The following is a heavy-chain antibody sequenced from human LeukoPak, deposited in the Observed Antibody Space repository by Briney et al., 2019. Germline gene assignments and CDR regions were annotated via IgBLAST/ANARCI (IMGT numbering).Heavy chain of an antibody. Sequence: PGRSLRLSCAASGFTFSSYAMHWVCQAPGKGLEWEAVISYDGSNKYYADSVKGRFTISRDNSKNTLYLQMNSLRAEDTAVYYCAKGPIAAYSTSWYDYWGQGTLVTVSS. CDR3: AKGPIAAYSTSWYDY. D-gene: IGHD6-13*01. J-gene: IGHJ4*02. CDR1: GFTFSSYA. CDR2: ISYDGSNK. V-gene: IGHV3-30-3*01.